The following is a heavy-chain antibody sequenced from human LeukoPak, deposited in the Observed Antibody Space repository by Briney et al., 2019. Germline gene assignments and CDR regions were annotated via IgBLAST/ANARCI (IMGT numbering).Heavy chain of an antibody. V-gene: IGHV4-61*02. CDR1: GGSISSGSYD. CDR2: IYTSGST. J-gene: IGHJ4*02. D-gene: IGHD5-18*01. CDR3: ARERGDTAMVKWSNFDY. Sequence: SETLSLTCTVSGGSISSGSYDWRWIRQPAGNGREWIGRIYTSGSTNYNPSLKSRVTISVDTSKNQFSLKLSSVTAADTAVYYCARERGDTAMVKWSNFDYWGQGTLVTVSS.